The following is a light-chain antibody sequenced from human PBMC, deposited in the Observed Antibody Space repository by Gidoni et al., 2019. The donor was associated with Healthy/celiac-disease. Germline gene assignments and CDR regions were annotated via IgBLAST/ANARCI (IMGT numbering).Light chain of an antibody. V-gene: IGLV7-46*01. CDR2: DTS. CDR3: LLSYSGANGV. Sequence: QAVVTQEPSLTVPPGGTVTLTCGSSTGAVTSGHYPYWFQQKPGQAPRTLIYDTSNKHSWTPARFSGSLLGGKAALTLSGAQPEDEAEYYCLLSYSGANGVFGGGTKLTVL. J-gene: IGLJ3*02. CDR1: TGAVTSGHY.